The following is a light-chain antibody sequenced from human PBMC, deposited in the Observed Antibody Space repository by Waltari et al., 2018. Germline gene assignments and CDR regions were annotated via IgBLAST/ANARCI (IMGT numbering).Light chain of an antibody. CDR1: SSDVGYYNR. CDR3: CSYTGSNTLV. Sequence: QSALTQPPSVSGSPGQSVTISCTGTSSDVGYYNRVSWYQQPPGAAPKLMIYEVTTRPSGVPDRFCGSKSGNTASLTISGLQAEDEANYYCCSYTGSNTLVFGGGTKLTVL. V-gene: IGLV2-18*02. CDR2: EVT. J-gene: IGLJ2*01.